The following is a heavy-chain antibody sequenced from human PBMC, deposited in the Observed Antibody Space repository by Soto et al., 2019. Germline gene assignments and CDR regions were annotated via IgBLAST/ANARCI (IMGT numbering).Heavy chain of an antibody. D-gene: IGHD5-18*01. CDR1: GGSISSYY. J-gene: IGHJ4*02. Sequence: SETLSLSCTVSGGSISSYYWSWIRQPAGKGLEWIGRIYTSGSTNYNPSLKSRVTMSVDTSKNQFSLKLSSVTAADTAVYYCARDQTAMVFSTGGVFDYWGQGTLVTVSS. CDR3: ARDQTAMVFSTGGVFDY. V-gene: IGHV4-4*07. CDR2: IYTSGST.